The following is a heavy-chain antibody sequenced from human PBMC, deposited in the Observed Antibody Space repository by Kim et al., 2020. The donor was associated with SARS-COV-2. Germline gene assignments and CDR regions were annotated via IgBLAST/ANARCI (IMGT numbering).Heavy chain of an antibody. V-gene: IGHV3-33*08. D-gene: IGHD4-17*01. CDR1: GFTFSSYG. Sequence: GGSLRLSCAASGFTFSSYGMHWVRQAPGKGLEWVAVIWYDGSNKYYADSVKGRFTISRDNSKNTLYLQMNSLRAEDTAVYYCARGAGVTSRYYYYGMDVWGQGTTVTVSS. J-gene: IGHJ6*02. CDR3: ARGAGVTSRYYYYGMDV. CDR2: IWYDGSNK.